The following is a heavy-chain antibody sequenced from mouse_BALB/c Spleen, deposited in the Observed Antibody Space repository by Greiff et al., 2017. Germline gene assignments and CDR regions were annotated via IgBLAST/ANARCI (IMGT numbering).Heavy chain of an antibody. D-gene: IGHD2-1*01. CDR3: AEGYYGNYLDD. CDR1: GYAFSSYW. Sequence: QVQLQQSGAELVRPGSSVKISCKASGYAFSSYWMNWVKQRPGQGLEWIGQIYPGDGDTNYNGKFKGKATLTADKSYCTAYMHLSSLTSEDSEVYFCAEGYYGNYLDDWGQGTTLTVSS. CDR2: IYPGDGDT. V-gene: IGHV1-80*01. J-gene: IGHJ2*01.